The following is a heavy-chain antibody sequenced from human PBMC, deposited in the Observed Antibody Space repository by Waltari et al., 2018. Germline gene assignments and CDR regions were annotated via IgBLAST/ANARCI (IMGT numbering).Heavy chain of an antibody. CDR3: AKDRGCSSTSCYYYYYYYMDV. V-gene: IGHV3-23*01. CDR2: ISGSGGST. Sequence: EVQLLESGGGLVQPGGCLRLYCAVYGFIFSGHPIRWVRQAPGTGMEWVSAISGSGGSTYYADSVKGRFTISRDNSKNTLYLQMNSLRAEDTAVYYCAKDRGCSSTSCYYYYYYYMDVWGKGTTVTISS. CDR1: GFIFSGHP. J-gene: IGHJ6*03. D-gene: IGHD2-2*01.